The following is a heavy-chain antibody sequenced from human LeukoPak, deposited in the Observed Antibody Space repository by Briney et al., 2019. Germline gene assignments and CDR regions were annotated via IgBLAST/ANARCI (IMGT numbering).Heavy chain of an antibody. V-gene: IGHV3-53*01. Sequence: GGSLRLSCAASGFTVSSNYMSWVRQAPGKGLEWVSVIYSGGSTYYADSVKGRFTISRDNSKNTLYLQMNSLRAEDTAVYYCARAGYYSHYFDYWGQGTLVTVSS. CDR2: IYSGGST. CDR3: ARAGYYSHYFDY. J-gene: IGHJ4*02. CDR1: GFTVSSNY. D-gene: IGHD1-26*01.